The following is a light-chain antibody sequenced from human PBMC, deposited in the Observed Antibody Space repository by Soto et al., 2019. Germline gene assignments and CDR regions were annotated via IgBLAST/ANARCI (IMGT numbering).Light chain of an antibody. V-gene: IGLV1-40*01. Sequence: QSVLTQPPSVSGAPGPVVTISCTGSSSNIGAGYDVHWYQQLPGTAPKLLMYGNINRPSGVPDRFSGSKSGTSASLAITGLQAEDEADYYCQSYDSSLSAVFGTGTKVTVL. CDR3: QSYDSSLSAV. CDR2: GNI. CDR1: SSNIGAGYD. J-gene: IGLJ1*01.